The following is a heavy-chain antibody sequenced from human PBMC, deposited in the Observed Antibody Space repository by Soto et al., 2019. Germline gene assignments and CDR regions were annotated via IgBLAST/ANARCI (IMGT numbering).Heavy chain of an antibody. CDR3: ARSGYSYGPNPLLY. J-gene: IGHJ4*02. D-gene: IGHD5-18*01. Sequence: QVQLQESGPGLVKPSQTLSLTCTVSGGSISSGGYYWSWIRQHPGKGLEWIGYIYYSGSTYYNPSLKSRVTISVDTYKNQCSLKLSSVTAADTAVYYCARSGYSYGPNPLLYWGQGTLVTVSS. CDR2: IYYSGST. V-gene: IGHV4-31*03. CDR1: GGSISSGGYY.